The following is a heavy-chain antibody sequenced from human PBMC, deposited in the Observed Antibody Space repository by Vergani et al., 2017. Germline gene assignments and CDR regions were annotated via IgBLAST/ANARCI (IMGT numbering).Heavy chain of an antibody. CDR2: MYDSRNK. J-gene: IGHJ3*02. Sequence: QLPLQESGPRLVKPAETLSLTCSLSGMSISNNNYYWGWIRQTPGKGLEWIGSMYDSRNKNYSPSRKSRVIISVDKSKIQFSRNLTSVTAADTAVYYCARHLRQFARNDVFDIWCHGTLVTVSA. CDR3: ARHLRQFARNDVFDI. CDR1: GMSISNNNYY. D-gene: IGHD1-14*01. V-gene: IGHV4-39*01.